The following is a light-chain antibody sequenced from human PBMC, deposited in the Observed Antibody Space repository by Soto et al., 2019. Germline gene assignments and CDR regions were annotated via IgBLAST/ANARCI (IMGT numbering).Light chain of an antibody. CDR2: GAS. Sequence: ETVTTQSPATLSVSPGERATLSCRASQSVGSKVAWYQQKPGQAPSLLIYGASTRASGIPLRFSGSGSGTEFTLTISSLQSEDFAVYYCQQYSNWPPVTFGGGTKVDIK. CDR3: QQYSNWPPVT. V-gene: IGKV3-15*01. CDR1: QSVGSK. J-gene: IGKJ4*01.